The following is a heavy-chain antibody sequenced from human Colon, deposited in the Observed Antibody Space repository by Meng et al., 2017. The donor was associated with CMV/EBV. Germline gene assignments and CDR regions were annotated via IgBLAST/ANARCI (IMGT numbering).Heavy chain of an antibody. CDR3: AVDIMPMGGTFDF. D-gene: IGHD6-19*01. V-gene: IGHV3-74*01. Sequence: LSCVVSGLTFSKSWMHWVRQAPGKGLEWVSYIDGGRTAYADSVEGRFTISRDDGENTLYLQMTSLRADDTAVYYCAVDIMPMGGTFDFWGQGALVTVSS. CDR1: GLTFSKSW. J-gene: IGHJ4*02. CDR2: IDGGRT.